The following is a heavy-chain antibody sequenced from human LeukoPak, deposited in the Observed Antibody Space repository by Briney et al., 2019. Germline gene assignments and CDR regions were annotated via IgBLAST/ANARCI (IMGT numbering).Heavy chain of an antibody. CDR1: GFTFDDYG. Sequence: GGSLRLSCAASGFTFDDYGMSWVRQAPGKGLEWVSGINWNGGSTGYADPVKGRFTISRDNAKNSLYLQMNSLRAEDTALYYCARVMGGSYYYYMDVWGKGTTVTVSS. V-gene: IGHV3-20*04. CDR3: ARVMGGSYYYYMDV. J-gene: IGHJ6*03. CDR2: INWNGGST. D-gene: IGHD1-26*01.